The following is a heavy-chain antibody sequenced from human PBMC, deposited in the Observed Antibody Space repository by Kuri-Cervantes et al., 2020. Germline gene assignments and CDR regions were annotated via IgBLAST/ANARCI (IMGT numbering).Heavy chain of an antibody. V-gene: IGHV1-2*02. CDR2: INPNSGGT. Sequence: ASVKVSCKASGYTFTGYYMHWVRQAPGQGLEWMGWINPNSGGTNYAQKLQGRVTMTRDTSISTAYMELSRLRSDDTAVYYCATPYCSSTSCPYNWFDPWGQGTLVTVSS. J-gene: IGHJ5*02. CDR3: ATPYCSSTSCPYNWFDP. CDR1: GYTFTGYY. D-gene: IGHD2-2*01.